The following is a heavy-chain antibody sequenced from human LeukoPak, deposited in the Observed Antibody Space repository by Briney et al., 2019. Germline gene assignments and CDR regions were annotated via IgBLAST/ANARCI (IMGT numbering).Heavy chain of an antibody. D-gene: IGHD3-10*01. CDR1: GYSFTSYW. V-gene: IGHV5-51*01. Sequence: PGESLKISCKGSGYSFTSYWIGWVRQMPGKGLEWMGIIYPGDSDTRYSPSFQGQVTISADKSISTAYLQWSSLKASDTAMYYCARATMVRGVIRGNIDYWGQGTLVTVSS. J-gene: IGHJ4*02. CDR3: ARATMVRGVIRGNIDY. CDR2: IYPGDSDT.